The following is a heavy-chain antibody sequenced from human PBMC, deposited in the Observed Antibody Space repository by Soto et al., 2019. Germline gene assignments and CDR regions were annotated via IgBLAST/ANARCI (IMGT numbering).Heavy chain of an antibody. CDR3: ARVTPGNNLYYFSGLDF. D-gene: IGHD1-1*01. J-gene: IGHJ6*02. CDR2: ISYEGSNT. Sequence: SLRLSCVSSGFTFDTYVIHWVRQAPCKLLQWVALISYEGSNTYYADSVRGRFTISRDNSKNALYLQMNTLRPEDTGVYCCARVTPGNNLYYFSGLDFWGQGTSVTVSS. CDR1: GFTFDTYV. V-gene: IGHV3-30-3*01.